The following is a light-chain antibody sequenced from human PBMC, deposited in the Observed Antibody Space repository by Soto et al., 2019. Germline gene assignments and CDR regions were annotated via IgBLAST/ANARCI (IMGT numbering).Light chain of an antibody. J-gene: IGLJ3*02. CDR3: SSYTSSSTPWV. Sequence: SSLTQPASVSGSPGQSITISCPGTSSDVGGYNYVSWYQQHPGKAPKLMIYDVSNRPSGVSNRFSGSKSGNTASLTISGLQAEDEADYYCSSYTSSSTPWVFGGGTKVTVL. CDR1: SSDVGGYNY. CDR2: DVS. V-gene: IGLV2-14*01.